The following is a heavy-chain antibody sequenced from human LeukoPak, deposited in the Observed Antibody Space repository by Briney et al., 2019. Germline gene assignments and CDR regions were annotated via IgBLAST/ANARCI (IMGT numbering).Heavy chain of an antibody. Sequence: HPGGCLRLSCAASVFTFSSYSMSWVRHAPWKGLEWVSAISGSGGSTYYADSVKGRFTISRDNSKNTLYLQMNSLRAEDTAVYYCAKNIVGRCWGQGTLVTVSS. CDR2: ISGSGGST. D-gene: IGHD5-12*01. J-gene: IGHJ4*02. CDR3: AKNIVGRC. V-gene: IGHV3-23*01. CDR1: VFTFSSYS.